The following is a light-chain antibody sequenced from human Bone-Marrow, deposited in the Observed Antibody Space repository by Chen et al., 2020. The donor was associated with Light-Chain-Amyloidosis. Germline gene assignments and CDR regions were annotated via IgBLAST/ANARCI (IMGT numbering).Light chain of an antibody. V-gene: IGLV3-21*02. J-gene: IGLJ3*02. CDR1: NIGSTS. CDR2: DDS. Sequence: SYVLTQPSSVSVAPGQTATIACGGNNIGSTSVHWYQQTPGQAPLLVVYDDSDRPSGIPARLSGSNAGNTATLTISRVEAVDEADYYCQVWDRSRDRPVFGGGTKLTVL. CDR3: QVWDRSRDRPV.